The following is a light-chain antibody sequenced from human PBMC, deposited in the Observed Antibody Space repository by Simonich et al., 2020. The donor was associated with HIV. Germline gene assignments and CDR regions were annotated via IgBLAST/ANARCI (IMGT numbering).Light chain of an antibody. CDR2: DVS. V-gene: IGLV2-14*03. CDR3: SSYTSSSTLV. J-gene: IGLJ3*02. CDR1: ISDVGGYNY. Sequence: QSALTQPASVSGSPGQSITISCTGTISDVGGYNYVSWYQQHPGKAPKLRIYDVSNRPSGVSKRFSGSKSGNTASLTSSGLQAEDEADYYCSSYTSSSTLVFGGGTKLTVL.